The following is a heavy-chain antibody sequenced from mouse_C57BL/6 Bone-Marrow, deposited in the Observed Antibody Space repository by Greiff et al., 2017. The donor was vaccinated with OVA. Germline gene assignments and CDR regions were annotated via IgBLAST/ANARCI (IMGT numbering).Heavy chain of an antibody. CDR1: GYTFTDYY. D-gene: IGHD2-2*01. V-gene: IGHV1-19*01. CDR3: ARGLPPFDY. CDR2: INPYNGGT. Sequence: VQLKESGPVLVKPGASVKMSCTASGYTFTDYYMNWVTQSHGKSLEWIGVINPYNGGTSYNQKFKGKATLTVDKSSSTAYMELNSLTSEDSAVYYCARGLPPFDYWGQGTTLTVSS. J-gene: IGHJ2*01.